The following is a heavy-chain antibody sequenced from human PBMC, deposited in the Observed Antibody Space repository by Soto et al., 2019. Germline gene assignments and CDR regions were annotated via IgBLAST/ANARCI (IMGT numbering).Heavy chain of an antibody. J-gene: IGHJ4*02. D-gene: IGHD1-7*01. CDR3: ARRQLYNWNYDLDY. Sequence: PSETLSLTCAVSGGSISSSNWWSWVRQPPGKGLEWIGEIYHSGSTNYNPSLKSRVTISVDKSKNQFSLKLSSVTAADTAVYYCARRQLYNWNYDLDYWGQGTLVTVSS. V-gene: IGHV4-4*02. CDR1: GGSISSSNW. CDR2: IYHSGST.